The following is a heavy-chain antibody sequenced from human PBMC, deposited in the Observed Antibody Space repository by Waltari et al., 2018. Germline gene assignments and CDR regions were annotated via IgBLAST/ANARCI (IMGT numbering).Heavy chain of an antibody. CDR2: IIGSSGSI. J-gene: IGHJ6*04. V-gene: IGHV3-23*01. CDR3: AKTPQNMVHKPLDV. D-gene: IGHD3-10*01. CDR1: GFGFGASV. Sequence: EVKLLESGGDLVQPGGSLRLSCADSGFGFGASVMTWVRQAPGMGLVWVSSIIGSSGSIYYADSVKGRFTSSRDNSKNTVYLQMNSLRAEDTARYYCAKTPQNMVHKPLDVWGRGTTVTVSS.